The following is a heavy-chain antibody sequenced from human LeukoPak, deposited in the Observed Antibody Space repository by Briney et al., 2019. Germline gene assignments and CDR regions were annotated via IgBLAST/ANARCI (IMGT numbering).Heavy chain of an antibody. D-gene: IGHD5-18*01. CDR1: GFTLRGSA. CDR3: TSGSTAMNDY. Sequence: GGSLKLFCAASGFTLRGSAMHWVRQASGKGLEWVGRIRSKANCYATAYAASVKGRFTISRDDSKNTAYLQMNSLKTEDTAVYYCTSGSTAMNDYWGQGTLVTVSS. CDR2: IRSKANCYAT. V-gene: IGHV3-73*01. J-gene: IGHJ4*02.